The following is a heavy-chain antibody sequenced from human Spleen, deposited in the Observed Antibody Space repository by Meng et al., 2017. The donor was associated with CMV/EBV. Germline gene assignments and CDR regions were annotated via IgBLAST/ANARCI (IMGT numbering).Heavy chain of an antibody. CDR1: GFTFSSYA. Sequence: GGSLRLSCAASGFTFSSYAMHWVRQAPGKGLEWVSAISGSGGSTYYADSVKGRFTISRDNSKNTLYLQMNSLRAEDTAVYYCAKDVDRWEEAYSSTRQNYWGQGTLVTVSS. D-gene: IGHD6-13*01. J-gene: IGHJ4*02. CDR2: ISGSGGST. CDR3: AKDVDRWEEAYSSTRQNY. V-gene: IGHV3-23*01.